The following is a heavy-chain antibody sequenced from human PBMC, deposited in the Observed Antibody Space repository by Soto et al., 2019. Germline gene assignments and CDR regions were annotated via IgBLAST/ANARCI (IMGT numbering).Heavy chain of an antibody. CDR2: IYYSGTT. CDR3: ATNGGYYESSGPKYFPH. D-gene: IGHD3-22*01. CDR1: GGSSRTGGYY. Sequence: TLSLACTVSGGSSRTGGYYWSWIRQLAGKGLECIGDIYYSGTTYYNPSLKSRVTISVNASKSQFSLKPSCVTAADTAVYYCATNGGYYESSGPKYFPHRGQGTLVTVSS. V-gene: IGHV4-31*03. J-gene: IGHJ1*01.